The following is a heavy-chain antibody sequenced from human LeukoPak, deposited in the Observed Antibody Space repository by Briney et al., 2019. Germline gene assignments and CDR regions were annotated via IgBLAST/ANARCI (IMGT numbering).Heavy chain of an antibody. CDR3: ARAWPITMIVVPYFDY. CDR1: GYTFTSYG. J-gene: IGHJ4*02. CDR2: ISAYNGNT. V-gene: IGHV1-18*01. Sequence: GASVKVSCKASGYTFTSYGISWVRQAPGQGLEWMGWISAYNGNTNYAQKLQGRVTMTTDTSTSTAYMELRSLRSDDTAVYYCARAWPITMIVVPYFDYWGQGTLVTVSS. D-gene: IGHD3-22*01.